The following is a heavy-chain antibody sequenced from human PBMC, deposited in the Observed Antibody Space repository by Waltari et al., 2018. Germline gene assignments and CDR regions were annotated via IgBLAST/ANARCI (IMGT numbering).Heavy chain of an antibody. D-gene: IGHD7-27*01. Sequence: QVQLQESGPGLVKPSETLSLTCAVSGYSISSGYYWGWIRQPPGKGLEWIGSIYHSGRTYYNPSLKSRVTISVDTSKNQFSLKLSSVTAADTAVYYCASTILTGEGSFDYWGQGTLVTVSS. CDR3: ASTILTGEGSFDY. V-gene: IGHV4-38-2*01. CDR2: IYHSGRT. CDR1: GYSISSGYY. J-gene: IGHJ4*02.